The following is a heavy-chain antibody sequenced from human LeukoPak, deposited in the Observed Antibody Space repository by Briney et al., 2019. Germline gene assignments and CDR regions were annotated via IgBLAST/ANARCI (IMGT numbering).Heavy chain of an antibody. J-gene: IGHJ4*02. CDR2: IYTSGST. Sequence: SETLSLTCTVSGGSISSYCWSWIRQPPGKGLEWIGYIYTSGSTNYNPSLKSRVTISVDTSKNQFSLKLSSVTAADTAVYYCARLGRDGYNLDYWGQGTLVTVSS. CDR3: ARLGRDGYNLDY. CDR1: GGSISSYC. D-gene: IGHD5-24*01. V-gene: IGHV4-4*09.